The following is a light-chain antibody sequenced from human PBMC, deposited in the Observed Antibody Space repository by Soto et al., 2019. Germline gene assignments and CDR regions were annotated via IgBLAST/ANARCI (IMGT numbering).Light chain of an antibody. J-gene: IGLJ1*01. CDR1: HIGNKR. Sequence: SYELTQPPSVSVAPEKTATITCGGNHIGNKRVHWYRQKPGQAPVLLISYDSDRPSGIPERFSGSNSENTATLTISRVQAGDEADYYCQVWDISTGDYVFGSGTKVTVL. CDR3: QVWDISTGDYV. CDR2: YDS. V-gene: IGLV3-21*04.